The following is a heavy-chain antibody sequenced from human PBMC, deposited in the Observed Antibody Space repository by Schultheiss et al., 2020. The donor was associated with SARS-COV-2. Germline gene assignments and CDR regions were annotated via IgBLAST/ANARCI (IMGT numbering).Heavy chain of an antibody. V-gene: IGHV4-39*07. CDR3: TLAAEGGYFDY. D-gene: IGHD6-13*01. CDR2: IYHSGST. CDR1: GGSISSSSYY. Sequence: SQTLSLTCTVSGGSISSSSYYWGWIRQPPGKGLEWIGSIYHSGSTNYNPSLKSRVTISVDTSKNQFSLKLSSVTAADTAVYYCTLAAEGGYFDYWGQGTLVTVSS. J-gene: IGHJ4*02.